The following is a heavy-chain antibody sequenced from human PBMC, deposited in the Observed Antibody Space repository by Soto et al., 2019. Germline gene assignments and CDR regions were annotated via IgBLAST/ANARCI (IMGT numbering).Heavy chain of an antibody. Sequence: SVKVSCKASGGTFSSYAISWVRQAPGQGLEWVGGIIPIFGTANYAQKFQGRVTITADESTSTAYMELSSLRSGDTAVYYCARDLAPLSATRNYYYSMDVWGQGTTVTVSS. D-gene: IGHD5-12*01. V-gene: IGHV1-69*13. CDR3: ARDLAPLSATRNYYYSMDV. CDR1: GGTFSSYA. CDR2: IIPIFGTA. J-gene: IGHJ6*02.